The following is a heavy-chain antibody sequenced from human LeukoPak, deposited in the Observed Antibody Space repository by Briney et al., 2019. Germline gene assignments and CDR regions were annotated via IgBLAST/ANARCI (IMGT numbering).Heavy chain of an antibody. V-gene: IGHV4-61*08. Sequence: SETLSLTCTVSGGSFRGDYYWAWIRQPPGKGLEWIGYIYYSGSTNYNPSLKSRVTISVDTSKNQFSLKLNSVSAADTAVYYCARGVVAAPQTVDYWGQGTLVTVSS. D-gene: IGHD2-15*01. CDR2: IYYSGST. CDR3: ARGVVAAPQTVDY. J-gene: IGHJ4*02. CDR1: GGSFRGDYY.